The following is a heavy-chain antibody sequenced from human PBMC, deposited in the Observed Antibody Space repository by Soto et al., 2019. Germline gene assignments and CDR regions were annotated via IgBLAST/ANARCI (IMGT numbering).Heavy chain of an antibody. D-gene: IGHD3-16*01. Sequence: LSLTCTVSAASFSKYYWTWIRQPPGKGLEWIGYIYFNGNTKYNPSLEGRLTISIDTSKKEFSLKLTSVTAADAAVYYCASVTFGGIVLAHWGQGTLVTVSS. J-gene: IGHJ4*02. CDR3: ASVTFGGIVLAH. CDR1: AASFSKYY. CDR2: IYFNGNT. V-gene: IGHV4-59*12.